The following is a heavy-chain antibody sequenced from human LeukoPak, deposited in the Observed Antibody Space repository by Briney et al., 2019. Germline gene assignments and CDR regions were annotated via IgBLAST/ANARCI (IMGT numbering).Heavy chain of an antibody. J-gene: IGHJ4*02. Sequence: SGTLSLTCAVSGGSISSSNWWSWVRQPPGKGLEWIGEISHGGSTNYNPSLKSRVIISVDKSKNQFSLKVSSVTAADTAVYYFARYRGDYSQLLDYWGQGTLVTVSS. V-gene: IGHV4-4*02. CDR1: GGSISSSNW. CDR2: ISHGGST. D-gene: IGHD4-17*01. CDR3: ARYRGDYSQLLDY.